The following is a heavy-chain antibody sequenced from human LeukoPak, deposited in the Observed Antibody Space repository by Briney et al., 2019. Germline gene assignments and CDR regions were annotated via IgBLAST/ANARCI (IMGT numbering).Heavy chain of an antibody. CDR2: IHYSGST. V-gene: IGHV4-34*09. Sequence: SETLSLTCAVYGGSFSGYYWSWIRQPPGKGLEWIGYIHYSGSTSYNPSLQSRVSISLDSSQNQFSLNLHSVTAADTAVYYCARDFTKTASPDAFDFWGQGTLVIVSS. CDR3: ARDFTKTASPDAFDF. CDR1: GGSFSGYY. J-gene: IGHJ3*01. D-gene: IGHD1-1*01.